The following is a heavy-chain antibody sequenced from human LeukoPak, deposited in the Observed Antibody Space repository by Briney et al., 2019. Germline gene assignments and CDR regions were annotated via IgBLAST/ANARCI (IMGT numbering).Heavy chain of an antibody. CDR3: SRHHYDFWSGYYRYFDY. D-gene: IGHD3-3*01. CDR1: GFTFGDYA. J-gene: IGHJ4*02. Sequence: PGGSLRLSCTASGFTFGDYAMSWVRQAPGKGLEWVGYIRSKAYGGTTEYAASVKGRFTISRDDSKSIAYLQMNSLKTEDTAVYYCSRHHYDFWSGYYRYFDYWGQGTLVTVSS. CDR2: IRSKAYGGTT. V-gene: IGHV3-49*04.